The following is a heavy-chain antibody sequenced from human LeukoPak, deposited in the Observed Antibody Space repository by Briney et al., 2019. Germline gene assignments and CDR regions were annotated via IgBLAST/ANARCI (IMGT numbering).Heavy chain of an antibody. CDR1: GFTFSSYS. D-gene: IGHD4-17*01. CDR3: ARDDYGDYFFDY. J-gene: IGHJ4*02. Sequence: PGGSLRLSCAASGFTFSSYSMNWVRQAPGKGLEWVSSISSSSSYIYYADSVKGRFTISRDNAKNSLYLQMNSLRAEDTAVYYCARDDYGDYFFDYWGQGTLVTVPS. CDR2: ISSSSSYI. V-gene: IGHV3-21*01.